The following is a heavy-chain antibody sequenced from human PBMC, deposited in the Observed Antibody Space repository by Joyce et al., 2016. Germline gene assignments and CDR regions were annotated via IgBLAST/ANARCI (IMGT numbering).Heavy chain of an antibody. CDR3: ARDRGSDDPIDY. Sequence: QVQLMESGGGVVQPGTSLRLSCRTSGFRMKSYGMHWVRQAPGKGLEWVAVIWHYGKNKYYADSVKGRFTVSRDNSKNTLSLEMSSLRADDTAVYHCARDRGSDDPIDYWGQGTLVTVSS. J-gene: IGHJ4*02. D-gene: IGHD2-15*01. CDR2: IWHYGKNK. V-gene: IGHV3-33*01. CDR1: GFRMKSYG.